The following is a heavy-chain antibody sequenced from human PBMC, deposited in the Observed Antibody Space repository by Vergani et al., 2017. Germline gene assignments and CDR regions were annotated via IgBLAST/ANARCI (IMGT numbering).Heavy chain of an antibody. D-gene: IGHD2-2*01. V-gene: IGHV1-69*13. Sequence: QVQLVQSGAEVKKPGSSVKVSCKASGGTFSSYAISWVRQAPGQGLEWMGRIIPIFGTANYAQKFQGRVTITADESTSTAYMELSSLRSEDTAVYYCARDTRESTSYYYYGMDVWGQGTTVTVSS. J-gene: IGHJ6*02. CDR2: IIPIFGTA. CDR1: GGTFSSYA. CDR3: ARDTRESTSYYYYGMDV.